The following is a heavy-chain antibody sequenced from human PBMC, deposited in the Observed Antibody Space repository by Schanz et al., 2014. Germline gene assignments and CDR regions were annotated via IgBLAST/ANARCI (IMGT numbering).Heavy chain of an antibody. J-gene: IGHJ4*02. V-gene: IGHV1-18*01. D-gene: IGHD3-3*01. CDR2: ISAYNGNT. Sequence: QVQLVQSGAEVKKPGASVKVSCKASGYTFTSYGISWVRQAPGQGLEWMGWISAYNGNTKYPQKLQGRVTMTTDTSTSTAYMELTSLRSDDTAVYYCASSDGRDFWSGYYTRFDYWGQGTLVTVSS. CDR1: GYTFTSYG. CDR3: ASSDGRDFWSGYYTRFDY.